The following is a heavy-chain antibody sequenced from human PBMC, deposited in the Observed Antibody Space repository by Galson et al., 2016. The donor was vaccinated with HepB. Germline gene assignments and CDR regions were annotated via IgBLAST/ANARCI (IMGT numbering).Heavy chain of an antibody. CDR2: IYGSGGGT. V-gene: IGHV1-46*01. CDR1: GYSFTSYN. Sequence: SVKVSCKASGYSFTSYNIHWVRQAPGQGLEWMGLIYGSGGGTDYAQKFQGRVTITRDTSTSTVYMELSGLTSDDRAVYYCARGGYHACDYNHWGQGTLVTVSS. J-gene: IGHJ5*02. CDR3: ARGGYHACDYNH. D-gene: IGHD3-16*01.